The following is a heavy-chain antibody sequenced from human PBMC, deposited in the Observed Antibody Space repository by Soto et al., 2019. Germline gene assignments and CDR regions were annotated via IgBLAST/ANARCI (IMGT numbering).Heavy chain of an antibody. Sequence: GASVKVSCKASGGTFSSYAISWVRQAPGQGLEWMGGIIPIFGTANYAQKFQGRVTITADESTSTAYMELSSLRSEDTAVYYCARAGGSGYDLHYYYGMDVWGQGTTVTVSS. J-gene: IGHJ6*02. D-gene: IGHD5-12*01. CDR2: IIPIFGTA. CDR3: ARAGGSGYDLHYYYGMDV. V-gene: IGHV1-69*13. CDR1: GGTFSSYA.